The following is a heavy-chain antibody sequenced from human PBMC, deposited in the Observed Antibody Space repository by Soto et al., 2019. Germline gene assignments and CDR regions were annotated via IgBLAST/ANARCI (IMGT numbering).Heavy chain of an antibody. D-gene: IGHD3-22*01. J-gene: IGHJ4*02. Sequence: QVQLVQSGAVVKKPGASVKVSCKASGYTFTDYALHWVRQAPGQRLEWMGWINAGNGNTKCSQKFQGRVTITRDTSASTAYMELSSLKSEDTAVYYCARGDYYDIHDYWGQGTLVTVSS. V-gene: IGHV1-3*01. CDR2: INAGNGNT. CDR1: GYTFTDYA. CDR3: ARGDYYDIHDY.